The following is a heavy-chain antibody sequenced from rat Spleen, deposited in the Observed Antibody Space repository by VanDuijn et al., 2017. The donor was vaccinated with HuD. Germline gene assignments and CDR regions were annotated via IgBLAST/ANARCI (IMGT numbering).Heavy chain of an antibody. CDR1: GFTFSNYW. Sequence: EVQLVETGGGLVQPGRSLKLSCVASGFTFSNYWMYWVRQAPGKGLEWVASISADGVNTYYPDSVKGRFTISRANSKDTIYLQMNSLRSEDTATYYCATTPVGYFEYWGQGVMVTVSS. J-gene: IGHJ2*01. V-gene: IGHV5-58*01. CDR3: ATTPVGYFEY. D-gene: IGHD3-4*01. CDR2: ISADGVNT.